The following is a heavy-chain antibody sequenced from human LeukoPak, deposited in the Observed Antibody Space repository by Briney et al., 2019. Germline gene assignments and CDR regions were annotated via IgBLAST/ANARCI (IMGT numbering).Heavy chain of an antibody. D-gene: IGHD3-22*01. V-gene: IGHV5-51*01. CDR3: ASVPYDSSGYFNY. CDR1: GSSFTSYW. CDR2: IYPGDSDT. J-gene: IGHJ4*02. Sequence: GESLQISCEGSGSSFTSYWIGWVRQLPGKGVEWMGIIYPGDSDTRYSPSFQGQVTISADKSISTAYLQWSSLKASDTAMYYCASVPYDSSGYFNYWGQGTLVTVSS.